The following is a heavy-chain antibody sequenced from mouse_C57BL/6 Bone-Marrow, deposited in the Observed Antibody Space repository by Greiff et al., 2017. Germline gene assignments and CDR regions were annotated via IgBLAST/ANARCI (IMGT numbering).Heavy chain of an antibody. D-gene: IGHD2-5*01. CDR3: ARRGGYSNYAMDY. Sequence: VQLQESGAALVRPGTSVKMSCKASGYTFTNYWIGWAKQRPGHGLEWIGDIYPGGGYTNYNEKFKGKATLTADKSSSTAYMQFSSLTSEDSAIYYCARRGGYSNYAMDYWGQGTSVTVSS. V-gene: IGHV1-63*01. J-gene: IGHJ4*01. CDR1: GYTFTNYW. CDR2: IYPGGGYT.